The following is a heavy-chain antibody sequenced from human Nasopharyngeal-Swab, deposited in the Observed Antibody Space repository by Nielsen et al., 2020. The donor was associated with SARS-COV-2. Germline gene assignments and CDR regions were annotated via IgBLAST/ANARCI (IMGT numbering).Heavy chain of an antibody. Sequence: SQTLSLTCVISGDSVSNNGATWNWIRQSPSRGLEWLGRTYYRSKWKSDYAVSVTSRLTINPDTSKNQFSLQLSSVTPEDTAIYYCARGGVYYDGMDVWGQGTTVTSP. J-gene: IGHJ6*02. CDR2: TYYRSKWKS. V-gene: IGHV6-1*01. CDR1: GDSVSNNGAT. CDR3: ARGGVYYDGMDV. D-gene: IGHD6-25*01.